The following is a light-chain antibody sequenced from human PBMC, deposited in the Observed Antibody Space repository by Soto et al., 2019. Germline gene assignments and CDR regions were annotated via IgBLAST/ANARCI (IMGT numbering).Light chain of an antibody. CDR1: SSDVGGYNF. CDR3: SSYAGSLPL. CDR2: DVV. Sequence: QSALTQPHSVSGSPGQSVTISCTGTSSDVGGYNFVSWYRHHPGKAPKLLIFDVVKRPSGVPDRFSGSKSGNTASLTISRLQAEDEGDYYCSSYAGSLPLFGGGTKVTVL. V-gene: IGLV2-11*01. J-gene: IGLJ3*02.